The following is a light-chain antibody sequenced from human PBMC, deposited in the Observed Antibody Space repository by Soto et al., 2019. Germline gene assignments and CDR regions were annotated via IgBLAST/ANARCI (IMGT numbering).Light chain of an antibody. CDR1: ERLSSVY. CDR2: GAS. J-gene: IGKJ5*01. V-gene: IGKV3-20*01. Sequence: EIVLTQSPGTLSLSPGERATLSCRASERLSSVYLAWYQQRPGQPPRLLIYGASNSATGIPDRFSGSGSGTDFTLIINRLEPEDVAIYYCQQYGGSPRITFGQGTRLEIK. CDR3: QQYGGSPRIT.